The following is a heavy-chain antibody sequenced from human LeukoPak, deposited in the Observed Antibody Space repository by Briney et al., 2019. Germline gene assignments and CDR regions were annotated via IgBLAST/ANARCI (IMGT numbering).Heavy chain of an antibody. V-gene: IGHV4-39*01. Sequence: PLETLSLTCTVSGDSISSSSYYWGWIRQPPGKGLEWIGSIYYSGSTYYNPSLKSRVTISVDTSKNQFSLKLSSVTAADTAVYYCVRRSRWDPEIDYWGQGTLVTVSS. CDR1: GDSISSSSYY. D-gene: IGHD2-2*01. CDR3: VRRSRWDPEIDY. CDR2: IYYSGST. J-gene: IGHJ4*02.